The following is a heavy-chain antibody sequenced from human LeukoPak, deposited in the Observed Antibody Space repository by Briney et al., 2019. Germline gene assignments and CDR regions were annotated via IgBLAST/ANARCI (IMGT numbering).Heavy chain of an antibody. Sequence: GGSLRLSCAASGFFFRSYWMHWFRQAPGKELVWVSRINKDGSLTAYADSVKGRFTISRDNSKNTLYLQMNSLRAEDTAVYYCARNLGGNDYYYGMDVWGQGTTVTVSS. CDR1: GFFFRSYW. CDR2: INKDGSLT. J-gene: IGHJ6*02. D-gene: IGHD4-23*01. V-gene: IGHV3-74*01. CDR3: ARNLGGNDYYYGMDV.